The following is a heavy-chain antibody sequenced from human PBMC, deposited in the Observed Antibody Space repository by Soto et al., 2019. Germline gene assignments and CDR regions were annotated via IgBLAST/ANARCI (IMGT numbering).Heavy chain of an antibody. Sequence: QVQLLQSEAEVKRPGASVKVSCKASGYTFTSYDINWVRQATGQGLEWMGWMNPNSGNTGYAQKFQGRVTMTRNTSTSTADMELSSLRSEDTAVYYCARPLIAQNWFDPWGQGTLVTVSS. CDR1: GYTFTSYD. CDR3: ARPLIAQNWFDP. CDR2: MNPNSGNT. J-gene: IGHJ5*02. V-gene: IGHV1-8*01.